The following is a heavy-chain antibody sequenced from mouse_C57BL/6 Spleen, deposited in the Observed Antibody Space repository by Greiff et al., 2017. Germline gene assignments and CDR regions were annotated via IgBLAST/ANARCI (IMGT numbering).Heavy chain of an antibody. V-gene: IGHV1-74*01. CDR2: IHPSDSDT. CDR1: GYTFTSYW. Sequence: QVQLKQPGAELVKPGASVKVSCKASGYTFTSYWMHWVKQRPGQGLEWIGRIHPSDSDTNYNQKFKGKATLTVDKSSSTAYMQLSSLTSEDSAVYYCAIGDYYGSSPGYWGQGTTLTVSS. D-gene: IGHD1-1*01. J-gene: IGHJ2*01. CDR3: AIGDYYGSSPGY.